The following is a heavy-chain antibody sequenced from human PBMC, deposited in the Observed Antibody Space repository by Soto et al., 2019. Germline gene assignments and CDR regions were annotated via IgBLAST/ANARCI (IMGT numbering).Heavy chain of an antibody. CDR1: GFTFSSYS. J-gene: IGHJ3*02. CDR3: ARVGGGYQLLHAFDI. V-gene: IGHV3-21*01. CDR2: ISSSSSYI. D-gene: IGHD2-2*01. Sequence: GESLRLSCAASGFTFSSYSMNWVRQAPGKGLEWVSSISSSSSYIYYADSVKGRFTISRENAKNSLYLQMNSLRAEDTAVYYCARVGGGYQLLHAFDIWGQGTMVTVSS.